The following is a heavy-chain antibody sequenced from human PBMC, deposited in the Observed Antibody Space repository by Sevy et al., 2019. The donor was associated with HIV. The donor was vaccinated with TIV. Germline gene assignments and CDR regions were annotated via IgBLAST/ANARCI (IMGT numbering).Heavy chain of an antibody. D-gene: IGHD4-17*01. J-gene: IGHJ6*02. V-gene: IGHV4-39*01. CDR1: GGSISSSSYY. CDR2: IYYSGST. CDR3: ARSYGDYIYYGMDV. Sequence: SETLSLTCTVSGGSISSSSYYWGWIRQPPGKGLEWIGSIYYSGSTDYNPSLKSRVTISVDTSKNQFSLKLSSVTAADTAVYYCARSYGDYIYYGMDVWGQGTTVTVSS.